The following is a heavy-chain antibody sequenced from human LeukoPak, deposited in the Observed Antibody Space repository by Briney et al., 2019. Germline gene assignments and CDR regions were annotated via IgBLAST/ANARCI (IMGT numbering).Heavy chain of an antibody. Sequence: GGSLRLSCVASRFQFSSYAMSWVRQAPGKGLEWVSVISGSGGSTYYADFVKGRFTISRDNSKNTLYLQMNGLRAEDTAVYYCAKDKGWGYSAYDCYGMDVWGQGTTVTVSS. J-gene: IGHJ6*02. CDR3: AKDKGWGYSAYDCYGMDV. V-gene: IGHV3-23*01. CDR2: ISGSGGST. CDR1: RFQFSSYA. D-gene: IGHD1-26*01.